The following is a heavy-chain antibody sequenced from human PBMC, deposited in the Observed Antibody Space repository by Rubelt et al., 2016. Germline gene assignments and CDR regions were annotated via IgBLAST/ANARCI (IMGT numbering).Heavy chain of an antibody. D-gene: IGHD4/OR15-4a*01. CDR3: AMRAMVRSAFDI. CDR2: IYPGASDT. CDR1: GYSFTTNW. V-gene: IGHV5-51*01. Sequence: EVQLVQSGGELKKPGESLKISCKGSGYSFTTNWIGWVRQMPGKDLEWMGIIYPGASDTRYRQSFQGQVTIPADKSINTAYLQWSSLKASDTAMYYCAMRAMVRSAFDIWGQGTMVTVSS. J-gene: IGHJ3*02.